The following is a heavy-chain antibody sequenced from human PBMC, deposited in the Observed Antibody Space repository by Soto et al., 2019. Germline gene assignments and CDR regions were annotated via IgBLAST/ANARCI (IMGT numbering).Heavy chain of an antibody. CDR2: TNGNLGTG. Sequence: QVQLVQSGAEVKRPGSSVKVSCKASGGTFSSYPISWVRQAPGQGLEWMGGTNGNLGTGNYAQKFRGRLTIPTDISTTTPYMELSSLTSEDTAVYYCARRDSHGFFRYFDNWGQGTLVTVSS. V-gene: IGHV1-69*06. J-gene: IGHJ4*02. CDR1: GGTFSSYP. D-gene: IGHD3-10*01. CDR3: ARRDSHGFFRYFDN.